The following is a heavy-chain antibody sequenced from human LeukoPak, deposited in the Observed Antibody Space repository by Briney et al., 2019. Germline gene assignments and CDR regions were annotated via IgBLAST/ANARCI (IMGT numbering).Heavy chain of an antibody. D-gene: IGHD3-22*01. V-gene: IGHV3-23*01. CDR1: GFTSHSYA. J-gene: IGHJ4*02. CDR3: ARNCYDSSGYSPFFDY. Sequence: GGSLRLSCATSGFTSHSYAMSWVRQAPGKGLEWVSAINGGGDVTYYADSVQGRFFFSRDNAKNTLYLQLNSLRAEDMAMYYCARNCYDSSGYSPFFDYWGQGTLVTVSS. CDR2: INGGGDVT.